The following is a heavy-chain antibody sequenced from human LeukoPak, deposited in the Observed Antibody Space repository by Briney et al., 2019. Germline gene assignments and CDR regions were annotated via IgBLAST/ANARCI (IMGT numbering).Heavy chain of an antibody. CDR1: GFTFSSYS. Sequence: PGGSLRLSCAASGFTFSSYSMNWVRQAPGKGLEWVSSISSSSSYIYYADSVKGRFTISRDNAKNSLYLQMNSLRAEDTAVYYCASPSTNYPYLYYFDYWGQGTLVTVSS. CDR2: ISSSSSYI. J-gene: IGHJ4*02. D-gene: IGHD2-2*01. CDR3: ASPSTNYPYLYYFDY. V-gene: IGHV3-21*01.